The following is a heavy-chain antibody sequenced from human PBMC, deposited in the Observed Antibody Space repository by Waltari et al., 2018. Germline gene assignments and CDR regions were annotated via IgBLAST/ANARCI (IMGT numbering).Heavy chain of an antibody. CDR1: GFNFSQYF. CDR2: TTNSNTYI. Sequence: DVQVVESGGGLVQPGGSLRLSCVGSGFNFSQYFIPWLRQAPGKGLEWVSSTTNSNTYIYYADSVKGRFTVSIDNAKNSLYLQMNSLRADDTAVYFCARALTTPNDYWGQGTLVTVSS. D-gene: IGHD4-17*01. J-gene: IGHJ4*02. CDR3: ARALTTPNDY. V-gene: IGHV3-21*03.